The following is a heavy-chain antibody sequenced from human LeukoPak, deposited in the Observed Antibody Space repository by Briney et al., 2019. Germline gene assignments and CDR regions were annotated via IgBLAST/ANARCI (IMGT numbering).Heavy chain of an antibody. CDR2: INSDGSIT. CDR3: ASSTQISKYADY. D-gene: IGHD2-2*01. CDR1: GFTFSSYW. Sequence: GGSLRLSCAASGFTFSSYWMHWVRQAPGKGLVWVSRINSDGSITTYADSVRGRFTISRGNAKSTLYLQMNSLRAEDTAVYYCASSTQISKYADYWGQGALVTVSS. J-gene: IGHJ4*02. V-gene: IGHV3-74*01.